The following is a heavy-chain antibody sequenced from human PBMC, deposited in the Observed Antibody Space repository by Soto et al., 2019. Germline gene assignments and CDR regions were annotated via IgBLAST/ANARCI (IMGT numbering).Heavy chain of an antibody. Sequence: GGSLRLSCAASGFTFNNYAMTWVRQAPGKGLEWISAISGGGDTTSYADSVKGRFTVSRDGSKNTLYLQMSSLRAEDTALYYCAKGRGGSGSLTPRVDFWGQGTLVTVSS. CDR2: ISGGGDTT. J-gene: IGHJ4*02. CDR3: AKGRGGSGSLTPRVDF. CDR1: GFTFNNYA. D-gene: IGHD3-10*01. V-gene: IGHV3-23*01.